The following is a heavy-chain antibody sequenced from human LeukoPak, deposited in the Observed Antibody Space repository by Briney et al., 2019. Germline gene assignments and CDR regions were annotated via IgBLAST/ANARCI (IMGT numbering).Heavy chain of an antibody. D-gene: IGHD1/OR15-1a*01. CDR2: IYYSGST. CDR3: ASGLEQ. J-gene: IGHJ4*02. V-gene: IGHV4-59*01. Sequence: PSETLSLTCTVSGGSISSYYWSWIRQPPGKGLEWIGYIYYSGSTNYNPSLKSRVTISVDTSKNQFSLKLSSVTAADTAVYYCASGLEQWGQGTLVTVSS. CDR1: GGSISSYY.